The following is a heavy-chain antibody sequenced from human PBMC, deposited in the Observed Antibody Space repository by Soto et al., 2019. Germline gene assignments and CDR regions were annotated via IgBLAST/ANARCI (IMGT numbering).Heavy chain of an antibody. Sequence: GGSLRLSCAASGFTFSSYSMNWVRQAPGKGLEWVSSISSSSSYLYYADSVKGRFTISRDNAKNSLYLQMNSLRAEDTAVYYCARVGYDILTGYDYYYYYMDVWGKGTTVTVSS. D-gene: IGHD3-9*01. V-gene: IGHV3-21*01. CDR1: GFTFSSYS. J-gene: IGHJ6*03. CDR3: ARVGYDILTGYDYYYYYMDV. CDR2: ISSSSSYL.